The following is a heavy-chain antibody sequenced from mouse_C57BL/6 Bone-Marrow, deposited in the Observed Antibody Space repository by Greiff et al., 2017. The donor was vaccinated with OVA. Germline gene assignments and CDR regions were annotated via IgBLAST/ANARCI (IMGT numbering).Heavy chain of an antibody. CDR3: ARGDYGSWFAY. Sequence: DVKLVESGGGLVQPGESLKLSCESNAYEFPSHDMSWVRKTPEKRLELVAAINSDGGSTYYPDTMERRFIISRDNTKKTLYLQMSSLRSEDTALYYCARGDYGSWFAYWGQGTLVTVSA. D-gene: IGHD1-1*01. CDR2: INSDGGST. V-gene: IGHV5-2*01. J-gene: IGHJ3*01. CDR1: AYEFPSHD.